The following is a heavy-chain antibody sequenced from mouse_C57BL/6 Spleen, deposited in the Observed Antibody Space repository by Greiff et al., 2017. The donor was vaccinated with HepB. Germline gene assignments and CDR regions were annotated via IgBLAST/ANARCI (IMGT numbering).Heavy chain of an antibody. CDR3: APITTVDY. D-gene: IGHD1-1*01. CDR2: INPSSGYT. Sequence: VKLMESGAELARPGASVKMSCKASGYTFTSYTMHWVKQRPGQGLEWIGYINPSSGYTKYNQKFKDKATLTADKSSSTAYMQLSSLTSEDSAVYYCAPITTVDYWGQGTTLTVSS. J-gene: IGHJ2*01. CDR1: GYTFTSYT. V-gene: IGHV1-4*01.